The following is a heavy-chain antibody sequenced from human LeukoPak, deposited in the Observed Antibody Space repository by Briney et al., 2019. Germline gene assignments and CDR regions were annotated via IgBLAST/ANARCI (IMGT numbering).Heavy chain of an antibody. J-gene: IGHJ5*02. CDR2: INPNSGGT. Sequence: ASVKVSCKASGYTFTGYYMHWVRQAPGQGLEWMGWINPNSGGTNYAQKFQGRVTMTRDTSISTAYMELSRLRSDDTAVYYCARDPSTATWFGGDGFDPWGQGTLVTVSS. CDR3: ARDPSTATWFGGDGFDP. D-gene: IGHD3-10*01. CDR1: GYTFTGYY. V-gene: IGHV1-2*02.